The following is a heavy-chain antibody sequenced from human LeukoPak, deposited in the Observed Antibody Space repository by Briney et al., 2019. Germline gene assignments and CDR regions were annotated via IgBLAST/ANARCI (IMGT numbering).Heavy chain of an antibody. CDR1: GYTFTSYD. CDR3: ARGILLRYFDWLLLGAFDI. Sequence: GASVTVSCKASGYTFTSYDINWVRQATGQGLEWMGWMNPDSGNTGYAQKFQGRVTITRNTSISTAYMELSSLRSEDTAVYYCARGILLRYFDWLLLGAFDIWGQGTMVTVSS. D-gene: IGHD3-9*01. CDR2: MNPDSGNT. V-gene: IGHV1-8*03. J-gene: IGHJ3*02.